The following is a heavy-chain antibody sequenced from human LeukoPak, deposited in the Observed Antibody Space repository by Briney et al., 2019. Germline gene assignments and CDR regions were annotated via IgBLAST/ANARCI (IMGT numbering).Heavy chain of an antibody. J-gene: IGHJ4*02. CDR3: AREPDDFWSGYPDY. CDR1: GGSISSHY. Sequence: SETLSLTCTVAGGSISSHYWSRIRQPPGKGLEWIGYIYYSGSTNYNPSLKSRVTISVDTSKNQFSLKLSSVTAADTAVYYCAREPDDFWSGYPDYWGQGTLVTVSS. CDR2: IYYSGST. D-gene: IGHD3-3*01. V-gene: IGHV4-59*11.